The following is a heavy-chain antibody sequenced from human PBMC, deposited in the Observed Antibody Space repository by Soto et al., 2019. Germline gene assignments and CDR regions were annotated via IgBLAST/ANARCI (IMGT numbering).Heavy chain of an antibody. D-gene: IGHD6-19*01. CDR3: AKSYSSGWYGYFDY. J-gene: IGHJ4*02. V-gene: IGHV4-31*03. CDR2: IYYSGST. CDR1: GGSISSGGYY. Sequence: SETLSLTCTVSGGSISSGGYYWSWIRQHPGKGLEWIGYIYYSGSTYYNPSLKSRVTISVDTSKNQFSLKLSSVTAADTAVYYCAKSYSSGWYGYFDYWGQGTLVTVSS.